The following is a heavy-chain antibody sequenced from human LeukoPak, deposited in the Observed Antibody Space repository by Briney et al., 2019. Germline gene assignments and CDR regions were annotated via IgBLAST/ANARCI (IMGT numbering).Heavy chain of an antibody. J-gene: IGHJ4*02. Sequence: GESLKISFQGSGYTFTTYWIGWVRPMPGKGLAWMGIIYPGDSDTRYSPSFQGQVTISADKSINTAYLQWSSLKASDTAMYYCARVMTTLTGFDSWGQGTLVTVSS. V-gene: IGHV5-51*01. CDR2: IYPGDSDT. CDR3: ARVMTTLTGFDS. CDR1: GYTFTTYW. D-gene: IGHD3-9*01.